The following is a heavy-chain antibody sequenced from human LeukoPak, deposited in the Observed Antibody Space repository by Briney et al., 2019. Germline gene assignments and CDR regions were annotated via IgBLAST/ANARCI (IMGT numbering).Heavy chain of an antibody. CDR3: VRASYRSGWYPDY. Sequence: GGSLRLSCAASGFTFSDHYIHWVRQAPGKGLEWVGRTRNKADSYITQYAASVKGRFTISRGDSKNSLYPQMNSLKTEDTAVYYCVRASYRSGWYPDYWGQGTLVTVSS. CDR2: TRNKADSYIT. D-gene: IGHD6-19*01. CDR1: GFTFSDHY. J-gene: IGHJ4*02. V-gene: IGHV3-72*01.